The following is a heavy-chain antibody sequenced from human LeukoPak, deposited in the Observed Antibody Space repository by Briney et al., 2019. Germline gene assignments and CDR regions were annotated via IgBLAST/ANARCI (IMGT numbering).Heavy chain of an antibody. D-gene: IGHD2-21*02. CDR3: ARESIVVVTAIRDYYYGMDV. CDR2: IYSGGST. CDR1: GFTVSSNY. V-gene: IGHV3-53*01. J-gene: IGHJ6*02. Sequence: GGSLRLSCAASGFTVSSNYMSWVRQAPGKGLEWVSVIYSGGSTYYADSVKGRFTISRDNSKNTLYLQMNSLRAEDTAVYYCARESIVVVTAIRDYYYGMDVWGQGTTVTVSS.